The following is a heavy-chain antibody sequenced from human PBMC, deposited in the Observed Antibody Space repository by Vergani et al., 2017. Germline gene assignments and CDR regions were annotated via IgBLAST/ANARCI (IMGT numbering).Heavy chain of an antibody. CDR3: ARLVVVPAAILLGWFDP. D-gene: IGHD2-2*02. V-gene: IGHV4-61*01. CDR2: IYYSGST. CDR1: GGSISSGNYY. J-gene: IGHJ5*02. Sequence: QVQLQESGPELVKPSQTLSLTCTVSGGSISSGNYYWSWIRQPPGKGLEWIGYIYYSGSTNYNPSLKSRVTISVDTSKNQFSLKLSSVTAADTAVYYCARLVVVPAAILLGWFDPWGQGTLVTVSS.